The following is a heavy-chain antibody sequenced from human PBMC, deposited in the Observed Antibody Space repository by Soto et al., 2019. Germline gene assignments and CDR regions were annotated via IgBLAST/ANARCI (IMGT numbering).Heavy chain of an antibody. D-gene: IGHD6-19*01. J-gene: IGHJ4*02. CDR2: ISCCGGSA. CDR3: AKADGQQWLIPHLDN. Sequence: PGGSLRLSCVASGFNFKKFAMAWVRQAAGEGLEWVSGISCCGGSASYADSVKGRFSIARDDSKNTVSLQLNGLRVEDTAQYYCAKADGQQWLIPHLDNWGQGTLVTVSS. V-gene: IGHV3-23*01. CDR1: GFNFKKFA.